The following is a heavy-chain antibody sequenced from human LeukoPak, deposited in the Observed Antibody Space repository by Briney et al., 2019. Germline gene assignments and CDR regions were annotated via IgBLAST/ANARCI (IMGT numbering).Heavy chain of an antibody. CDR3: ARVEKTTFYYYRGV. Sequence: SETLSLTCSVSGGSIRSGTYYWSWIRQFAGKGLEWIGRFYTSGSTNYNPSLKSRVTISVDTSKNQFSLNLTSVTAADTAVYYCARVEKTTFYYYRGVWGKGTTVTVSS. J-gene: IGHJ6*03. V-gene: IGHV4-61*02. CDR2: FYTSGST. CDR1: GGSIRSGTYY. D-gene: IGHD4-11*01.